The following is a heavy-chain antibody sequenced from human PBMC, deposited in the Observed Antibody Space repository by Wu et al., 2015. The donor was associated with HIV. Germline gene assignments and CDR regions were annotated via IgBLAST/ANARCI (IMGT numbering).Heavy chain of an antibody. CDR3: ARDATPITTEFDF. D-gene: IGHD4-11*01. V-gene: IGHV1-2*02. CDR2: INPSGGAT. J-gene: IGHJ4*02. CDR1: GYTFTSYD. Sequence: QVQLVQSGAEVKKPGASVKVSCKASGYTFTSYDINWVRQATGQGLEWMAWINPSGGATIYAEDFEGRVTVTRDTSSETVYMELSGLTSGDTAIYYCARDATPITTEFDFWGQGNADHRLL.